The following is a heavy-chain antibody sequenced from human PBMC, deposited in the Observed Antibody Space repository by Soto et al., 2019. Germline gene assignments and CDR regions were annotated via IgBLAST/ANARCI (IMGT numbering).Heavy chain of an antibody. V-gene: IGHV1-69*13. D-gene: IGHD2-15*01. Sequence: SVKVSCKASGGTFSSYAISWVRQAPGQGLEWMGGIIPIFGTANYAQKFQGRVTITADESTSTAYMELSSLRSEDTAVYYCARFAVVVAATPEGHYYYGMDVWGQGTTVTAP. J-gene: IGHJ6*02. CDR1: GGTFSSYA. CDR3: ARFAVVVAATPEGHYYYGMDV. CDR2: IIPIFGTA.